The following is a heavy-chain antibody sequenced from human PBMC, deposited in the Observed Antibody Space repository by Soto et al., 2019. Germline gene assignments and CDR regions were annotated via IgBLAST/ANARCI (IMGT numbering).Heavy chain of an antibody. D-gene: IGHD3-10*01. CDR1: GFTFSSYA. V-gene: IGHV3-23*01. J-gene: IGHJ4*02. Sequence: EVQLLESGGGLVQPEGSLRLSCAASGFTFSSYAMSWVRQAPGKGLEWVSAISGSGGSTYYADSVKGRFTISRDNSKNTLYLQMNSLRAEDTAVYFCAFQIGSGSYLYFDYWGQGTLVTVSS. CDR2: ISGSGGST. CDR3: AFQIGSGSYLYFDY.